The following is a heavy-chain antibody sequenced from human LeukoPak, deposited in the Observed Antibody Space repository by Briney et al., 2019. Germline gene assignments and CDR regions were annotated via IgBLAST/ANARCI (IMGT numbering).Heavy chain of an antibody. CDR1: GGSISSYY. CDR2: IYYSGST. Sequence: SETLSLTCTVSGGSISSYYWSWIRQPPGKGLEWIGYIYYSGSTNYNPSLKSRVTISVDTSKNQFSLKLSSVTAADTAVYYCARAGGSYHNWFDPWGQGTLVTVSS. CDR3: ARAGGSYHNWFDP. V-gene: IGHV4-59*01. J-gene: IGHJ5*02. D-gene: IGHD1-26*01.